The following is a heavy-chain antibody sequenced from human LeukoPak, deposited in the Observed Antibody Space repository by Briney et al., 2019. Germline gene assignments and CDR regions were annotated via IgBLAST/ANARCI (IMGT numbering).Heavy chain of an antibody. CDR3: ARGPPILADGSYSFDY. V-gene: IGHV3-11*01. CDR2: INVNGGSM. J-gene: IGHJ4*02. Sequence: WGSLRLSCAASGVSFKDYYWSWVRQVPGEGLEGVAYINVNGGSMQYADSVKGRVTISRDNPKNSVSLEMSSLRAEDTAVYYCARGPPILADGSYSFDYWGQGTLVTVSS. CDR1: GVSFKDYY. D-gene: IGHD3-3*02.